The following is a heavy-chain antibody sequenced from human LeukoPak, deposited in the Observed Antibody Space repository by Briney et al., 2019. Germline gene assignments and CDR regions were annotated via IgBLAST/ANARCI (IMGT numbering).Heavy chain of an antibody. CDR1: GYTFTSHD. CDR3: AISEGPARLGRVFDY. Sequence: SVKVSCKASGYTFTSHDISWVRRAPGQGLEWMGGIIPIFGTANYAQKFQGRVTITADESTSTAYMELSSLRSEDTAVYYCAISEGPARLGRVFDYWGQGTLVTVSS. D-gene: IGHD6-6*01. CDR2: IIPIFGTA. V-gene: IGHV1-69*13. J-gene: IGHJ4*02.